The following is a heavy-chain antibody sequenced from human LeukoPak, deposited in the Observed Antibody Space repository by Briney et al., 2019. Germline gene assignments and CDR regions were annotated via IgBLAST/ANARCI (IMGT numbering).Heavy chain of an antibody. D-gene: IGHD3-10*01. Sequence: TSETLSLTCTVSGGSISSGDYYWSWIRQPPGKGLEWIGYIYYSGSTYYNPSLKSRVTISVDTSKNQFSLKLSSVTAADTAVYYCARRGYYYYGMDVWGQGTTVTVSS. J-gene: IGHJ6*02. CDR3: ARRGYYYYGMDV. CDR2: IYYSGST. V-gene: IGHV4-30-4*01. CDR1: GGSISSGDYY.